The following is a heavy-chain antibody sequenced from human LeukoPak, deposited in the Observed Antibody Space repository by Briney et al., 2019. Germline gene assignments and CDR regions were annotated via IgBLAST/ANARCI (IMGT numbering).Heavy chain of an antibody. CDR2: IDSSSSSI. J-gene: IGHJ5*02. CDR3: ARDGYNWDGYGWFDP. CDR1: QFTFSSFN. Sequence: HAGESLKLSCADSQFTFSSFNMNWVRQPPGKGLEWISYIDSSSSSIFYADSVKGRFTISRDNARNSLYLQMDSLRAEDTAVYYCARDGYNWDGYGWFDPWGQGSLVTVSS. V-gene: IGHV3-48*01. D-gene: IGHD1-1*01.